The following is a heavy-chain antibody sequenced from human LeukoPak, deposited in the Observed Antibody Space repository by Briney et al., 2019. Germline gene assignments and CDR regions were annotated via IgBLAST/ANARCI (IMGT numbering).Heavy chain of an antibody. V-gene: IGHV3-66*01. J-gene: IGHJ5*02. CDR2: LYSGGST. Sequence: PGGSLRLSCVVSGFTVSSSYMNWVRQAPGKGLEWVSVLYSGGSTYYADFVKDRFTISRDDSKNTLYLQMNSLRAEDTAVYYCARAPQYSSSGASNWFDPWGQGTLVTVSS. CDR1: GFTVSSSY. CDR3: ARAPQYSSSGASNWFDP. D-gene: IGHD6-6*01.